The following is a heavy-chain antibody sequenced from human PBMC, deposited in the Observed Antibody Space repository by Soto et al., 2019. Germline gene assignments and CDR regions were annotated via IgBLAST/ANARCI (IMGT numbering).Heavy chain of an antibody. V-gene: IGHV1-2*02. Sequence: ASVKVSCKASGYTFTGYYMHWVRQAPGQGLEWMGWINPNSGGTNYAQKFQGRVTTTRDTSISTAYMELSRLRSDDTAVYYCARDQSLVVVVAATNDAFDIWGQGTMVTVSS. CDR1: GYTFTGYY. J-gene: IGHJ3*02. D-gene: IGHD2-15*01. CDR3: ARDQSLVVVVAATNDAFDI. CDR2: INPNSGGT.